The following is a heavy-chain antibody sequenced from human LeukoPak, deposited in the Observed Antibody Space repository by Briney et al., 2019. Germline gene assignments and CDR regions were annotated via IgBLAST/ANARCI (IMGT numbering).Heavy chain of an antibody. J-gene: IGHJ4*02. CDR2: ISDSGGS. Sequence: PSETLSLTCSVSGGSVSSGISYWRCLRQPPGEGLEWLAYISDSGGSDYTPSLSGRVTISLDTSKNQFSLRLTSVTAADTAVYYCARESGSSWSPAFDYRGQGTLVTVSS. CDR3: ARESGSSWSPAFDY. V-gene: IGHV4-61*01. CDR1: GGSVSSGISY. D-gene: IGHD6-13*01.